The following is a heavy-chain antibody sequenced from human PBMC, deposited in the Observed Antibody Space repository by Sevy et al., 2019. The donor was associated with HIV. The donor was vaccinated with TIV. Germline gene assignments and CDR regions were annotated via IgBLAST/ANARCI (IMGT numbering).Heavy chain of an antibody. CDR1: GGSISSSSYY. CDR3: ASFDQLLGELSLRGIHKFDY. Sequence: ETLSLTCTVSGGSISSSSYYWGWIRQPPGKGLEWIGSIYYSGSTYYNPSLKSRVTISVDTSKNQFSLKLSSVTAADTAVYYCASFDQLLGELSLRGIHKFDYWGQGTLVTVSS. J-gene: IGHJ4*02. V-gene: IGHV4-39*01. D-gene: IGHD3-16*02. CDR2: IYYSGST.